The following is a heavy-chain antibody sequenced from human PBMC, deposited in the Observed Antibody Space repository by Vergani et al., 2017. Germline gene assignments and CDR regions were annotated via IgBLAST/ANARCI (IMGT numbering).Heavy chain of an antibody. D-gene: IGHD3-9*01. V-gene: IGHV1-2*02. Sequence: QVQLVQSGAEVKKPGSSVKVSCKASGGTFSSYAISWVRQAPGQGLEWMGWINPNSGGTNYAQKFQGRVTMTRDTSISTAYMELSRLRSDDTAVYYCARAGLTHYFDYWGQGTLVTVSS. J-gene: IGHJ4*02. CDR3: ARAGLTHYFDY. CDR2: INPNSGGT. CDR1: GGTFSSYA.